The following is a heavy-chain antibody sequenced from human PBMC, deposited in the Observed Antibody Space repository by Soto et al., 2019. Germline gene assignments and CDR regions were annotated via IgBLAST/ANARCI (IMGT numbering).Heavy chain of an antibody. V-gene: IGHV1-18*01. CDR1: GYTFTSYG. D-gene: IGHD6-6*01. J-gene: IGHJ3*02. CDR2: ISAYNGNT. Sequence: ASVKVSCKASGYTFTSYGISWVRQAPGQGLEWMGWISAYNGNTNYAQKLQGRVTMTTDTSTSTAYMELRSLRSDDTAVYYCARAFEYSSSSPDLGAFDIWGQGTMVTVSS. CDR3: ARAFEYSSSSPDLGAFDI.